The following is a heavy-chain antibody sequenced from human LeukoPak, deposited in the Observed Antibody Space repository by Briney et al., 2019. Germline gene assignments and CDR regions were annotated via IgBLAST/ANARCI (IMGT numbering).Heavy chain of an antibody. CDR2: INSDGSST. J-gene: IGHJ4*02. CDR3: ARSRDVYFDSSGYYHFDY. D-gene: IGHD3-22*01. V-gene: IGHV3-74*01. CDR1: GFTFSSYW. Sequence: PGGSLRLSCAASGFTFSSYWMHWVRQAPGKGLVWVSRINSDGSSTSYADSVKGRFTISRDNAKNTLYLQMNSLRAEDTAVYYCARSRDVYFDSSGYYHFDYWGQGILVTVSS.